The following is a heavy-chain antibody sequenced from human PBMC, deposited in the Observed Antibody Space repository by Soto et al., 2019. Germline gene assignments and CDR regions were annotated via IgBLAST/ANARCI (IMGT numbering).Heavy chain of an antibody. Sequence: RASVKVSCKVSGGTFSTFGISWVRQAPGQGLEWMGGIIPFFGTARYSQKFEDRITITADESTNTVYMDLRSLTSEDTAIYYCAKSAPMDAGDKYYYDFWGQGALVTVSS. CDR3: AKSAPMDAGDKYYYDF. D-gene: IGHD4-17*01. V-gene: IGHV1-69*13. CDR1: GGTFSTFG. J-gene: IGHJ4*02. CDR2: IIPFFGTA.